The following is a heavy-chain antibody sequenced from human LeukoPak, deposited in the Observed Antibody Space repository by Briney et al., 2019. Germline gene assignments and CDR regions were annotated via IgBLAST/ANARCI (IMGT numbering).Heavy chain of an antibody. J-gene: IGHJ4*02. CDR3: AKSGGYGLIDY. D-gene: IGHD1-26*01. Sequence: GSLRLSCVVSGFTLSQYWMTWIRQPPGKGLEWIGEINHSGSTNYNASLESRVTISVDTSKNEFSLRLNSVTAADTAMYYCAKSGGYGLIDYWGQGTLVTVSS. V-gene: IGHV4-34*08. CDR2: INHSGST. CDR1: GFTLSQYW.